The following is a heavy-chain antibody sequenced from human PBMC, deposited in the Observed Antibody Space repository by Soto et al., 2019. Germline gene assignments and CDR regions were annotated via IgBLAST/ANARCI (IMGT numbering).Heavy chain of an antibody. Sequence: PCCCLGIACAACGVSVSSYAVSWVRKAPGKGLEWVSAISGSGGSTYYADSVKGRFTISRDNSKNTLYLQMNSLRAEDTAVYYCAKDKARAAAGPSNNPCSEPRRQGTLVTVSS. CDR2: ISGSGGST. J-gene: IGHJ5*02. CDR1: GVSVSSYA. CDR3: AKDKARAAAGPSNNPCSEP. D-gene: IGHD6-13*01. V-gene: IGHV3-23*01.